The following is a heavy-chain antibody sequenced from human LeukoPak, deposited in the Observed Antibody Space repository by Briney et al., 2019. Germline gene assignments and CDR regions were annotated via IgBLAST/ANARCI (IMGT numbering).Heavy chain of an antibody. J-gene: IGHJ4*02. V-gene: IGHV1-69*13. CDR1: GYTFTSYG. CDR2: IIPIFGTA. Sequence: GASVKVSCKASGYTFTSYGISWVRQAPGQGLEWMGGIIPIFGTANYAQKFQGRVTITADESTSTAYMELSSLRSEDTAVYYCARGDYDFWSGSMDYWGQGTLVTVSS. CDR3: ARGDYDFWSGSMDY. D-gene: IGHD3-3*01.